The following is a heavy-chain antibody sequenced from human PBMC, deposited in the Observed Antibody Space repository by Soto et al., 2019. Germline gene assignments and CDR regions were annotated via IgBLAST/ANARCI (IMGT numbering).Heavy chain of an antibody. CDR2: VYWDDDK. CDR3: AHRQAGYNSGWNEGYFDY. Sequence: QITLKESGPTLVKPTEPLTLTCTFSGFSLTTSGVGVGWIRQPPGKALEWLAVVYWDDDKRYSPSLRSRLTITKDASKNQVVLTMTNMDPVDTATYYCAHRQAGYNSGWNEGYFDYWGQGTLVAVSS. V-gene: IGHV2-5*02. J-gene: IGHJ4*02. D-gene: IGHD6-19*01. CDR1: GFSLTTSGVG.